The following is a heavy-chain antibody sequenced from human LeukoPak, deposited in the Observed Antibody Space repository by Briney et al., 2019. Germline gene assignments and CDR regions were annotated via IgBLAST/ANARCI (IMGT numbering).Heavy chain of an antibody. Sequence: GGSLRLSCAASGFTFSTYGMHWVRQAPGKGLEWGAFIRNDGSNKYYADSVKGRFTISRDNSKNTLYLQMNSLRAEDTAVYYCAKSWMELWWSFDYWGQGTLVTVSS. D-gene: IGHD5-18*01. CDR1: GFTFSTYG. J-gene: IGHJ4*02. V-gene: IGHV3-30*02. CDR3: AKSWMELWWSFDY. CDR2: IRNDGSNK.